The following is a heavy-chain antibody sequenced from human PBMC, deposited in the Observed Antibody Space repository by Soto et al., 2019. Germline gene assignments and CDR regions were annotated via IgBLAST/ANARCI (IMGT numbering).Heavy chain of an antibody. D-gene: IGHD2-2*01. CDR2: ISGSGGST. V-gene: IGHV3-23*01. J-gene: IGHJ5*02. CDR1: GFTFSSYA. CDR3: AAAPYCSSTSCHQGGHWFDP. Sequence: GGSLRLSCAASGFTFSSYAMSWVRQAPGKGLEWVSAISGSGGSTYYADSVKGRFTISRDNSKNTLYLQMNGLRAEDTAVYYCAAAPYCSSTSCHQGGHWFDPWGQGTLVTVSS.